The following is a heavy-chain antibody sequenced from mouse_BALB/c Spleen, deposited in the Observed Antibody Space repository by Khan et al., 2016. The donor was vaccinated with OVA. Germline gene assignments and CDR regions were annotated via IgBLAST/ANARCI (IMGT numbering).Heavy chain of an antibody. CDR1: GYTFTSYW. V-gene: IGHV1-7*01. CDR2: INPTSGYT. J-gene: IGHJ2*01. CDR3: ARDRSDD. Sequence: QVRLQQSGAELAKPGASVKMSCTASGYTFTSYWMHWIKQRPGQGLEWIGYINPTSGYTDYNQKFKDKATLTADKSSSTAYMQLSSLTSDDSAVYYCARDRSDDWGQGTALTVSS.